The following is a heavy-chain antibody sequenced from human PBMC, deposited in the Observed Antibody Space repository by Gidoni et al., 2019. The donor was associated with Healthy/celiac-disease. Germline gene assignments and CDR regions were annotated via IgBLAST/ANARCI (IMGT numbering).Heavy chain of an antibody. CDR2: LSYSGST. CDR1: GGSISSYY. D-gene: IGHD3-22*01. Sequence: QVQLQESGPGLVKPSETLSLTCTVSGGSISSYYWSWIRQPPGKGLGWIGYLSYSGSTNYNPSRKSRVTISVDTSKNQFSLKLSSVTAADTAVYYCARGDSSGYYYGLNWFDPWGQGTLVTVSS. V-gene: IGHV4-59*01. J-gene: IGHJ5*02. CDR3: ARGDSSGYYYGLNWFDP.